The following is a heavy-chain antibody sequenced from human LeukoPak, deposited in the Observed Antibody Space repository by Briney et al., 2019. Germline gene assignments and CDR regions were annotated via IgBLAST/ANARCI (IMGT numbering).Heavy chain of an antibody. CDR2: ISSSSSYI. D-gene: IGHD4-17*01. Sequence: PGGSLRLSCAASGFTFSTYSGNWIRQAPGKGLEWVSSISSSSSYIYYADSVKGRFTISRDNAKNSLYLQMISLRAEDMAVYYCARDLWGITVTTDYFDSWGQGTLVTVSS. CDR1: GFTFSTYS. J-gene: IGHJ4*02. V-gene: IGHV3-21*01. CDR3: ARDLWGITVTTDYFDS.